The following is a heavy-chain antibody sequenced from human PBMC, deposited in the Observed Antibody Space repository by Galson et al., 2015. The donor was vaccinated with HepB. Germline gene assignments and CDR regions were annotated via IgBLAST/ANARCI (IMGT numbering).Heavy chain of an antibody. V-gene: IGHV4-39*07. J-gene: IGHJ4*02. D-gene: IGHD6-19*01. CDR1: GGSISSSSYY. CDR2: IYYSGST. CDR3: ASTPPYAIAVALFDY. Sequence: ETLSLTCTVSGGSISSSSYYWGWIRQPPGKGLEWIGSIYYSGSTNYNPSLKSRVTISVDTSKNQFSLKLSSLTAADTAVYHCASTPPYAIAVALFDYWGQGTLVTVSS.